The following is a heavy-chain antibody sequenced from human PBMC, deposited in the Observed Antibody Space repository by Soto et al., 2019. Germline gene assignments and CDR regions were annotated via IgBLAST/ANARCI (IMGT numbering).Heavy chain of an antibody. V-gene: IGHV4-39*01. CDR1: GGSLSSTRCY. CDR3: ARHDDDGRAMPDAAFDI. CDR2: VYYSGRT. Sequence: PSETLSLTCTVSGGSLSSTRCYWGWIRQPPGKGLEWIGSVYYSGRTSYNPSLKSRVTISVDTSKNQFSLRLSSVTAADTALYYCARHDDDGRAMPDAAFDIWGQGTMVTVSS. D-gene: IGHD1-1*01. J-gene: IGHJ3*02.